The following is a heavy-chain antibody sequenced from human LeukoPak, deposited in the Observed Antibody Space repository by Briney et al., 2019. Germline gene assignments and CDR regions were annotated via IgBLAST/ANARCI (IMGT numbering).Heavy chain of an antibody. Sequence: GGSLRLSCAASGFTFSSYWMHWVRQAPGKGLVWVSRINSDGSSTSYADSVKGRFTISRDNAKNTLYLQMNSLRAEDTAVYYCAKGPKGHCSGGSCYYNNYYMDVWGKGTTVTISS. CDR3: AKGPKGHCSGGSCYYNNYYMDV. V-gene: IGHV3-74*01. D-gene: IGHD2-15*01. J-gene: IGHJ6*03. CDR1: GFTFSSYW. CDR2: INSDGSST.